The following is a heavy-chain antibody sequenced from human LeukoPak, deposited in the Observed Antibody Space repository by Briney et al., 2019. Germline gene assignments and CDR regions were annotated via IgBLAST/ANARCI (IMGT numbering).Heavy chain of an antibody. Sequence: PGGSLRLSCAASGFTFSSYSMSWIRQAPGKGLEWVSYISSGGSTIYYADSVKGRFTISRDNAENSRYLQMNSLRAEDTAVYYCARAKNYDYSLWDVWGQGTTVTVSS. J-gene: IGHJ6*01. D-gene: IGHD3-3*01. CDR3: ARAKNYDYSLWDV. CDR1: GFTFSSYS. V-gene: IGHV3-48*04. CDR2: ISSGGSTI.